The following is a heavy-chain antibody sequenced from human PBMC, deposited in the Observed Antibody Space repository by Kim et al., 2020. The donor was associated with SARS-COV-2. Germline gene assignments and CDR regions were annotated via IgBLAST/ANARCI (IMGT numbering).Heavy chain of an antibody. CDR3: VKEAAFTTVVVDYYFDY. Sequence: GGSLILSCVASGFNFTNYGMHWVRQAPGKGLEWVGIVSYEGRNTYYAGSVKGRFAISRDNSKNTLYLQMNSLKTEDTARYFCVKEAAFTTVVVDYYFDYWGQGTLVTVSS. J-gene: IGHJ4*01. D-gene: IGHD2-15*01. CDR1: GFNFTNYG. V-gene: IGHV3-30*18. CDR2: VSYEGRNT.